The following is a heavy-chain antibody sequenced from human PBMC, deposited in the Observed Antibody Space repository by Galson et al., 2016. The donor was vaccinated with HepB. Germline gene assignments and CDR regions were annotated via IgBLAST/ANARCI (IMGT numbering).Heavy chain of an antibody. Sequence: SLRLSCAASGFTFGTYWMHWVRQVPGKGLLWVSHINSDETGSTYAGSVKGRFTISRDNARNTLYLQMNSLRAEDSGVYYCVTEDPGLVIESWGQGTLVTVSS. J-gene: IGHJ4*02. D-gene: IGHD6-6*01. CDR2: INSDETGS. CDR3: VTEDPGLVIES. V-gene: IGHV3-74*01. CDR1: GFTFGTYW.